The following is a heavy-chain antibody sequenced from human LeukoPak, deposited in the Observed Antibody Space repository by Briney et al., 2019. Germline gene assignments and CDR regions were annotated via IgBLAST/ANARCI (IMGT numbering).Heavy chain of an antibody. V-gene: IGHV3-7*03. CDR2: IKQDGSEK. CDR3: ARDGFGTGSN. D-gene: IGHD3-16*01. Sequence: GGSLRLSCAASGLTFSNYWMDWVRQAPGKGLEWVANIKQDGSEKNYVDSVKGRFIISRDNAKNSLYLQMNTLRAGDTAVYYCARDGFGTGSNWGQGTLVTVSS. CDR1: GLTFSNYW. J-gene: IGHJ4*02.